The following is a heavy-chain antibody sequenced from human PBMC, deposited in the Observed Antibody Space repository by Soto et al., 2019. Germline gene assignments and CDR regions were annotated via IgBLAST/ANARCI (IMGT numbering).Heavy chain of an antibody. CDR3: ARRYSGYDWAFDI. V-gene: IGHV3-66*01. CDR2: IYSGGST. CDR1: TFSVSTNY. Sequence: PGGSLRLSCAVSTFSVSTNYMTLVRQAPGKGLEWISVIYSGGSTYYADSVKDRFIMSRDNSKNTLYLQMHSLRAEDTAVYYCARRYSGYDWAFDIWGRGTMVTVSS. D-gene: IGHD5-12*01. J-gene: IGHJ3*02.